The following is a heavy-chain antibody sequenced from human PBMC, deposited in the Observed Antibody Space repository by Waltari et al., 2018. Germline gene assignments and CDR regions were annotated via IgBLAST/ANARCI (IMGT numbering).Heavy chain of an antibody. D-gene: IGHD3-16*01. J-gene: IGHJ4*02. Sequence: QMQLVQSGPAVKKPGTSVKVSCTASGFTFTSSALQWVRQARRQRLGWIGWMVVGSGNTNYEQKFQERVTITRDMSTSTAYMELSSLRSEDTAVYYCAADWGWLKFTPFDYWGQGTLVTVSS. V-gene: IGHV1-58*01. CDR2: MVVGSGNT. CDR3: AADWGWLKFTPFDY. CDR1: GFTFTSSA.